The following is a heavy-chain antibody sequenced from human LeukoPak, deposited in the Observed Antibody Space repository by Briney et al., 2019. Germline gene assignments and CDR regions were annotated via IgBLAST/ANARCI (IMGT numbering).Heavy chain of an antibody. J-gene: IGHJ4*02. Sequence: GGSLRLSCAASGFTFSSYGMRWVRQAPGKGLEWVAVISYDGSNKYYADSVKGRFTISRDNSKNTLYLQMNSLRAEDTAVYYCAKDGEMVVPAFDYWGQGTLVTVSS. CDR2: ISYDGSNK. CDR1: GFTFSSYG. CDR3: AKDGEMVVPAFDY. D-gene: IGHD5-24*01. V-gene: IGHV3-30*18.